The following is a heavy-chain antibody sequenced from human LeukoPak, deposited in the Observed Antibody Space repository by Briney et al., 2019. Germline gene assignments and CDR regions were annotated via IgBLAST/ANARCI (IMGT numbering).Heavy chain of an antibody. D-gene: IGHD4-17*01. J-gene: IGHJ4*02. CDR1: GFTFSSYA. CDR3: ARAFTVTTHFDY. V-gene: IGHV3-30-3*01. CDR2: ISYDGSNK. Sequence: GGSLRLSCAAYGFTFSSYAMHWVRRAPGKGLEWVAVISYDGSNKYYADSVKGRLTISRDNSKNTLYLQMNSLRAEDTAVYYCARAFTVTTHFDYWGQGTLVTVSS.